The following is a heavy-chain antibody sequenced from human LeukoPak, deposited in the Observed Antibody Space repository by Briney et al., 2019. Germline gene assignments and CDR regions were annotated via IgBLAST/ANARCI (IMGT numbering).Heavy chain of an antibody. CDR3: AKAPVTTCRGAFCYPFDY. CDR1: GFIFSNYG. V-gene: IGHV3-23*01. CDR2: IRGNAGTT. D-gene: IGHD2-15*01. Sequence: GGSLRLSCAASGFIFSNYGMCWVRQAPGKGLEWVSAIRGNAGTTYYADSVKGGFTISRDSSKNTLFLQMNRLRPEDAAVYYCAKAPVTTCRGAFCYPFDYWGLGTLVTVSS. J-gene: IGHJ4*02.